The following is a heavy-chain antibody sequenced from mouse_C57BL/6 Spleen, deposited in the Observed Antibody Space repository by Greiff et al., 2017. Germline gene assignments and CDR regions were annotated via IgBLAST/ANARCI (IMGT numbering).Heavy chain of an antibody. CDR2: ISNLAYSI. CDR3: ARGHYSNYEFAY. V-gene: IGHV5-15*01. CDR1: GFTFSDYG. D-gene: IGHD2-5*01. Sequence: EVMLVESGGGLVQPGGSLKLSCAASGFTFSDYGMAWVRQAPRKGPEWVAYISNLAYSIYYAETVTGRFTISRENAKHTLFLDMTSLRSEDTAMYYYARGHYSNYEFAYWGQGTLVTVSA. J-gene: IGHJ3*01.